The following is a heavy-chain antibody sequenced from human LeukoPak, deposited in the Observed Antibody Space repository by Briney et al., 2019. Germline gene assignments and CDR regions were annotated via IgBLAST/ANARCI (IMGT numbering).Heavy chain of an antibody. D-gene: IGHD1-26*01. V-gene: IGHV4-61*08. CDR3: ARTQSQSGSYRYYFAY. CDR1: GGSVGSAGYY. Sequence: PSETLSLTCTVSGGSVGSAGYYWSWIRQPPGGGLEWIGYIYYIRNTNYDPSLKSRVTMSLDPSKNQFSLKLNSVTAADTAVYYCARTQSQSGSYRYYFAYWGQGTLVTVSS. J-gene: IGHJ4*02. CDR2: IYYIRNT.